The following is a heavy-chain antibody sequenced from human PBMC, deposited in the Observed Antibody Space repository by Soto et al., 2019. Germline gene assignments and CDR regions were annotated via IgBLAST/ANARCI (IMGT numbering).Heavy chain of an antibody. J-gene: IGHJ5*02. D-gene: IGHD6-6*01. V-gene: IGHV4-39*01. CDR2: IYYSGST. Sequence: SETLSLTGIVSGGSISSSSYYWGWIRQPPGKGLEWIGSIYYSGSTYYNPSLKSRVTISVDASKNQFSLKLSSVTAADTAVFYCARHRARNWFDPWGQGTLVTVSS. CDR3: ARHRARNWFDP. CDR1: GGSISSSSYY.